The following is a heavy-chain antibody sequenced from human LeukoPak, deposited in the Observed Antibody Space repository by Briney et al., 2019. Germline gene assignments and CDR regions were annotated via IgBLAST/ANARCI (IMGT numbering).Heavy chain of an antibody. CDR3: AREDSSMALSLDY. Sequence: GGSLRLSCAASAFTFSRDDMAWVRQPPGKRPEWISSISGNGAGTHYIDPVRGRFIISRDNSKNTVYLQMNSLRAEDTAIYYCAREDSSMALSLDYWGQGTLVTVSS. J-gene: IGHJ4*02. CDR2: ISGNGAGT. D-gene: IGHD5-18*01. V-gene: IGHV3-23*01. CDR1: AFTFSRDD.